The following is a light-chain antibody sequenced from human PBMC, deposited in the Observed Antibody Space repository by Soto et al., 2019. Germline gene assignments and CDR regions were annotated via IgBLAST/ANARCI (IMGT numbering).Light chain of an antibody. CDR2: EVS. Sequence: QSALTQPPSASGSPGQSVTISCTGTISDVGIYDYVSWYQQHPGNAPKLMIYEVSKRPSGVPDRFSGSKSGNTASLTVSGLQAEDEADYYCSSSAGSNKAVFGGGTKLTVL. J-gene: IGLJ2*01. CDR3: SSSAGSNKAV. CDR1: ISDVGIYDY. V-gene: IGLV2-8*01.